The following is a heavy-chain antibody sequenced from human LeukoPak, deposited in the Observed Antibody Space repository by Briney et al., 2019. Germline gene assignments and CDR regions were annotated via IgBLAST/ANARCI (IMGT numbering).Heavy chain of an antibody. V-gene: IGHV3-7*01. J-gene: IGHJ4*02. CDR1: GFTVSSYW. Sequence: GGSLRLSCAAAGFTVSSYWMSWVRQAPGKGLEWVANIKQDGSDKYYADSVNGRITLSRDNAKNSLYMQMHRLSAQETAVSYCESPPHASAGTGPDDYWGPGTLVTVSS. CDR2: IKQDGSDK. D-gene: IGHD6-13*01. CDR3: ESPPHASAGTGPDDY.